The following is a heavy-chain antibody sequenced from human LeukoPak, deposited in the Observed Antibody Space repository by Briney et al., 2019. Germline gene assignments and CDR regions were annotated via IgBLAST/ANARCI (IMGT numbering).Heavy chain of an antibody. V-gene: IGHV3-23*01. CDR2: ISGSGGST. D-gene: IGHD3-22*01. Sequence: GRSLRLSCAASGFTFSSYAMSWVRQAPGKGLEWVSAISGSGGSTYYADSVKGRFTISRDNSKNTLYLQMNSLRAEDTAVYYCAKERDDSSGYYYAPAGLFDYWGQGTLVTVSS. J-gene: IGHJ4*02. CDR1: GFTFSSYA. CDR3: AKERDDSSGYYYAPAGLFDY.